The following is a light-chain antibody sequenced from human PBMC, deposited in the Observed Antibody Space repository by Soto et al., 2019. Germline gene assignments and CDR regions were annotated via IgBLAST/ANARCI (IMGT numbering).Light chain of an antibody. CDR1: SSDVGSYNR. Sequence: QSVLTQPPSVPGSPGHSVAISCTGTSSDVGSYNRVSWYQQPPGSAPKLMIYDVSNRPSGVPDRFSGSKSGNAASLTISGLQAEDEADYYRSSYTSSNTYVFGTGTKVTVL. CDR2: DVS. CDR3: SSYTSSNTYV. J-gene: IGLJ1*01. V-gene: IGLV2-18*02.